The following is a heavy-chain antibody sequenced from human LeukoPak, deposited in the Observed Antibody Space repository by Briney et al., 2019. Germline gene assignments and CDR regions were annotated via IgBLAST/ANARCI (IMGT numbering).Heavy chain of an antibody. CDR3: ASAYCGGDCHSANYYYGMDV. Sequence: GASVKVSCKASGYTFTSYDINWVRQATGQGLEWMGWMNPNSGNTGYAQKFQGRVTMTRNTSISTAYMELSNLRSEDTAVYYCASAYCGGDCHSANYYYGMDVWGQGTTVTVSS. CDR2: MNPNSGNT. D-gene: IGHD2-21*02. V-gene: IGHV1-8*01. CDR1: GYTFTSYD. J-gene: IGHJ6*02.